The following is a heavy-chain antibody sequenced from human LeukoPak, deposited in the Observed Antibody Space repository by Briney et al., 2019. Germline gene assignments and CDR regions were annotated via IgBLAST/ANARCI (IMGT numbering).Heavy chain of an antibody. CDR1: GYTFTGYY. J-gene: IGHJ4*02. CDR3: AREGRGYYYDSSGYYSD. V-gene: IGHV1-2*02. D-gene: IGHD3-22*01. CDR2: INPNSGGT. Sequence: GASVKVSCKASGYTFTGYYMHWVRQAPGQGLEWMGWINPNSGGTNYAQRFQGRVTMTRDTSISTAYMELSRLRSDDTAVYYCAREGRGYYYDSSGYYSDWGQGTLVTVSS.